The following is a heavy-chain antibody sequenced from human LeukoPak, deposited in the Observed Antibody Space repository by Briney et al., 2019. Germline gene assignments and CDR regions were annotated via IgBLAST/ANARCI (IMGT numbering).Heavy chain of an antibody. D-gene: IGHD4-4*01. CDR1: GGSISSGGYY. V-gene: IGHV4-31*03. CDR3: ARYVLRYYSNYGMDV. J-gene: IGHJ6*02. CDR2: IYYSGST. Sequence: SETLSLTCTVSGGSISSGGYYWCWIRQHPGKGLEWIGYIYYSGSTYYNPSLKSRVTISVDTSKNQFSLKLSAVTAADTAVYYCARYVLRYYSNYGMDVWGQGTTVTVSS.